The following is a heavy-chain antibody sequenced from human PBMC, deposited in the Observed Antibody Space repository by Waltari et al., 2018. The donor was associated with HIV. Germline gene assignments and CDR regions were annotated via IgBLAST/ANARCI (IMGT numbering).Heavy chain of an antibody. CDR1: GGSISSSSYY. J-gene: IGHJ2*01. D-gene: IGHD5-18*01. Sequence: QLQLQESGPGLVKPSETLSLTCTVSGGSISSSSYYWGWIRQPPRKGLAWIGSIYYHGSTYYNPSLKSRVTISVDTSKNQFSLKLSSVTAADTAVYYCARVQTGVDTAMVNRYFDLWGRGTLVTVSS. V-gene: IGHV4-39*01. CDR2: IYYHGST. CDR3: ARVQTGVDTAMVNRYFDL.